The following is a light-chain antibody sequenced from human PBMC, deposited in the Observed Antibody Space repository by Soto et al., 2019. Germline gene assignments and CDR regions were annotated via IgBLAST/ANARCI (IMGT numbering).Light chain of an antibody. CDR1: QSLLHSNGYNY. Sequence: DIVMTQSPLSLPVTPGEPASISCRSSQSLLHSNGYNYLDWYLQKPGQSPQLLIYLGSNRASGVPDRFSGSGSGTDFTLKISRVEDEDVGVYYCMQALQTPLTFSGGTKVEIK. V-gene: IGKV2-28*01. CDR2: LGS. J-gene: IGKJ4*01. CDR3: MQALQTPLT.